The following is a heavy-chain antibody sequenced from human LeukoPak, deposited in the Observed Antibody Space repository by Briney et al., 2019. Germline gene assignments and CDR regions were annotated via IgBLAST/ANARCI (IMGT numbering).Heavy chain of an antibody. CDR3: ASRTNSGPPF. D-gene: IGHD3-10*01. CDR2: ISYDGSNK. CDR1: GFTFSDCA. Sequence: GGSLRLSCAASGFTFSDCAVHWVRQAPGKGLEGVALISYDGSNKYYADSVKGRFTSSRDNSKNKMSLQMNSLRREDTAVYYCASRTNSGPPFWGQGTLVTVSS. V-gene: IGHV3-30-3*01. J-gene: IGHJ1*01.